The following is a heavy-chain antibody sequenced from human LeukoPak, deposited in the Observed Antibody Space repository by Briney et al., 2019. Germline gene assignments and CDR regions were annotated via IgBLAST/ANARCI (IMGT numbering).Heavy chain of an antibody. J-gene: IGHJ6*03. Sequence: PGGSLRLSCAASGFTFSSYGMSWVRQAPGKGLEWVSAISGSGGSTYYADSVKGRFTISRDNSKNTLYLQMDSLRAEDTAVYYCAKRGGEPLAGQWGETIWFGELFPNYYIDVWGTGTTVTISS. V-gene: IGHV3-23*01. D-gene: IGHD3-10*01. CDR2: ISGSGGST. CDR3: AKRGGEPLAGQWGETIWFGELFPNYYIDV. CDR1: GFTFSSYG.